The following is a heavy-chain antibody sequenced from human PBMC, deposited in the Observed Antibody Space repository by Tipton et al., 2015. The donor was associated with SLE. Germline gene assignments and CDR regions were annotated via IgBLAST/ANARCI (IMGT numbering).Heavy chain of an antibody. Sequence: TLSLTCAVFGGSFSDYFWSWIRQPPGKGLEWIGEIKHSTYTNYNPSLKSRVTISGDTSKNQFSLDLTSVTAADTAVYYCARGSPPYGHFLANWGQGTLVTVSS. CDR1: GGSFSDYF. V-gene: IGHV4-34*01. J-gene: IGHJ4*02. D-gene: IGHD3-10*01. CDR3: ARGSPPYGHFLAN. CDR2: IKHSTYT.